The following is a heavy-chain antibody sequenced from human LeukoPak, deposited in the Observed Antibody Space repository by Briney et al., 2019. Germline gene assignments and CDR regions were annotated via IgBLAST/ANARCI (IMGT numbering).Heavy chain of an antibody. CDR2: ISGSGGSI. V-gene: IGHV3-23*01. D-gene: IGHD3-3*02. Sequence: GGSLRLSCAASGFTFSNYAMAWVRQSPGKGLEWVSAISGSGGSIYYADSVKGRFTISRDNSKNTLYLQMNSLRAEDTAVYYCATAKDTSTPFLVYWGQGTLVTVSS. J-gene: IGHJ4*02. CDR3: ATAKDTSTPFLVY. CDR1: GFTFSNYA.